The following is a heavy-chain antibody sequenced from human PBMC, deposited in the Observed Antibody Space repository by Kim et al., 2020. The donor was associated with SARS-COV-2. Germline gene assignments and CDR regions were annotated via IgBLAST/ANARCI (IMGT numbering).Heavy chain of an antibody. CDR2: INHSGST. Sequence: SETLSLTCAVYGGSFSGYYWSWIRQPPGKGLEWIGEINHSGSTNYNPSLKSRVTISVDTSKNQFSLKLSSVTAADTAVYYCARAPGTELRYFDWLLASYYFDYWGQGTLVTVSS. D-gene: IGHD3-9*01. V-gene: IGHV4-34*01. CDR3: ARAPGTELRYFDWLLASYYFDY. CDR1: GGSFSGYY. J-gene: IGHJ4*02.